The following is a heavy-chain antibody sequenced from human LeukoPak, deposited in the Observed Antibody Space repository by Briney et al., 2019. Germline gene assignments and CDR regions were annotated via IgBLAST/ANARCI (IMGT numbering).Heavy chain of an antibody. Sequence: GGSLRLSCEASGFTFSRYWMHWVRQAPGKGLVWVSRIKSDGKTNYADSVKGRFTISRDNAKNTVSLQMDSLRAEDTGVYYCARAPSEVGGYYPEYFRHWSQGTLVTVSS. CDR1: GFTFSRYW. CDR2: IKSDGKT. CDR3: ARAPSEVGGYYPEYFRH. V-gene: IGHV3-74*01. J-gene: IGHJ1*01. D-gene: IGHD3-22*01.